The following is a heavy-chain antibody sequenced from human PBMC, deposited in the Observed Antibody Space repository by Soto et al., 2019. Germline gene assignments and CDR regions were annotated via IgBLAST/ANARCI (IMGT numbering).Heavy chain of an antibody. CDR1: GGSISSYY. CDR2: IYYSGST. Sequence: SQPLSLTWSVAGGSISSYYWSWIRQPPGKGLEWIGYIYYSGSTNYNPSLKSRVTISVDTSKNQFSLKLSSVTAADTAVYYCARLDNGVDPWGQGTLVTVSS. J-gene: IGHJ5*02. CDR3: ARLDNGVDP. V-gene: IGHV4-59*08.